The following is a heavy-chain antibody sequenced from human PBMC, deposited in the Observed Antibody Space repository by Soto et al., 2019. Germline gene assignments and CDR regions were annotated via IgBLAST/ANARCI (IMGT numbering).Heavy chain of an antibody. CDR2: IIPIFGTA. CDR1: GGTFSSYA. J-gene: IGHJ4*02. CDR3: ARDFKISGDYYFDY. Sequence: QVQLVQSGAEVKKPGSSVQVSCKASGGTFSSYAISWVRQAPGQGLEWMGGIIPIFGTANYAQKFQGRVTITADESTSTAYMELSSLRSEDTAVYYCARDFKISGDYYFDYWGQGTLVTVSS. D-gene: IGHD4-17*01. V-gene: IGHV1-69*01.